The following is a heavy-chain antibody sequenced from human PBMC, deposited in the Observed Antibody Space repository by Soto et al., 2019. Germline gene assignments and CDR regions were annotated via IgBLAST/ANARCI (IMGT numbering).Heavy chain of an antibody. J-gene: IGHJ6*02. Sequence: ASVKVSCKASGYTFTTYDISWVRQAPGQGLEWMGRISTYNGNTNYPQSLQGRLTMTTDTSTTTAYMELRSLRSDDTAVYYCARDPYHVLMVNAPNYYYYGMDVWGQGTTVTVSS. CDR2: ISTYNGNT. CDR3: ARDPYHVLMVNAPNYYYYGMDV. V-gene: IGHV1-18*01. D-gene: IGHD2-8*01. CDR1: GYTFTTYD.